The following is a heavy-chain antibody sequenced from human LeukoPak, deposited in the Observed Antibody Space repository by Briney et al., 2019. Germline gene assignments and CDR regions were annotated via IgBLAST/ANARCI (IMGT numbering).Heavy chain of an antibody. J-gene: IGHJ5*02. CDR3: ARHATYCGGDCYYRWFDP. D-gene: IGHD2-21*02. CDR1: GGSISSSSYY. CDR2: IYYSGST. Sequence: SETLSLTCTVSGGSISSSSYYWGWIRQPPGKGLEWIGSIYYSGSTYYNPSLKSRVTISVDTSKNQFSLKLSSVTAADTAVYYCARHATYCGGDCYYRWFDPWGQGTLVTVSS. V-gene: IGHV4-39*01.